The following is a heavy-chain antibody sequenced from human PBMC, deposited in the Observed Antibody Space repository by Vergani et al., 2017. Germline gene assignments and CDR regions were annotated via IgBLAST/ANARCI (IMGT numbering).Heavy chain of an antibody. CDR3: ARDQGINESRPPNWFDP. J-gene: IGHJ5*02. CDR1: GGTFSSYA. V-gene: IGHV1-69*13. Sequence: QVQLVQSGAEVKKPGSSVKVSCKASGGTFSSYAISWVRQAPGQGLEWMGRIIPIFGTANYAQKFQGRVTITADESTSTAYMVLSSLRSEYTAVYYCARDQGINESRPPNWFDPWGQGTLVTVSS. CDR2: IIPIFGTA.